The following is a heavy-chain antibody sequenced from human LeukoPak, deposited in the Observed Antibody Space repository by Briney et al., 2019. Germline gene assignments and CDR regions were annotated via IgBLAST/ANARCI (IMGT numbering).Heavy chain of an antibody. CDR2: INHSGST. CDR3: ARVYPDYYDSGDAFDI. D-gene: IGHD3-22*01. V-gene: IGHV4-34*01. CDR1: GGSFSGYY. J-gene: IGHJ3*02. Sequence: SETLSLTCAVYGGSFSGYYWSWIRQPPGKGLEWIGEINHSGSTNYNPSLKSRVTISVDTSKNQFSLKLSSVTAADTAVYYCARVYPDYYDSGDAFDIWGQGTLVTVSS.